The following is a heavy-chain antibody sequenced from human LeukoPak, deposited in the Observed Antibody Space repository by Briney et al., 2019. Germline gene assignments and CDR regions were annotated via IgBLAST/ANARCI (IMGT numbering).Heavy chain of an antibody. Sequence: SETLSLTCTVSGGSISSYYWSWIRQPPGKGLEWIGYIYYSGSTNYNPSLKGRVTISVDTSKNQFSLKLSSVTAADTAVYYCASDRIEVDAFDIWGQGTMVTVSS. J-gene: IGHJ3*02. CDR1: GGSISSYY. CDR3: ASDRIEVDAFDI. CDR2: IYYSGST. D-gene: IGHD2-15*01. V-gene: IGHV4-59*08.